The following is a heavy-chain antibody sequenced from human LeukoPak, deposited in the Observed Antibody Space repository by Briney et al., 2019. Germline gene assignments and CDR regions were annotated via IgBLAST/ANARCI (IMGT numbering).Heavy chain of an antibody. Sequence: PSETLSLTCNLSGGSISGSSYYWGWIRQPPGKGLKWIGSIYYSGSTYYNPSLKSRVTISVDTYKNQFSLKLSSVTAADTAVYYCARERMDTAMDSWGQGTLVTVSS. CDR2: IYYSGST. J-gene: IGHJ4*02. D-gene: IGHD5-18*01. V-gene: IGHV4-39*01. CDR3: ARERMDTAMDS. CDR1: GGSISGSSYY.